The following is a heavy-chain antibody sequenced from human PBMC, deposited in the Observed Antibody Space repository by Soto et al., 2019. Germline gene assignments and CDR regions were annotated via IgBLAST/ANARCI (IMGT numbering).Heavy chain of an antibody. V-gene: IGHV3-7*01. J-gene: IGHJ6*03. D-gene: IGHD2-15*01. CDR2: IKQDGSEK. CDR3: ASRVGHSPYYYYYYMDV. CDR1: EVKIGSLG. Sequence: RDSRGAVEVKIGSLGVRCIRQTTGKGLEWVANIKQDGSEKYYVDSVKGRFTISRDNAKNSLYLQMNSLRAEDTAVYYCASRVGHSPYYYYYYMDVWGKGTTVTVSS.